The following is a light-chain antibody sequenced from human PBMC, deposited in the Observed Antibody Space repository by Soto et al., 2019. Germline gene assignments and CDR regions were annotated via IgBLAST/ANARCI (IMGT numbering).Light chain of an antibody. V-gene: IGKV1-39*01. CDR2: GAT. Sequence: DIQMTQSPSSLSASVGDRVTITCQASQDIKKYLNWYQQKPGKVPKLLIYGATKLETGVPSRFRGGGSGTDFTLTISNLQPEDFATYYCQQSYSTLSITFGQGTRLEIK. CDR1: QDIKKY. J-gene: IGKJ5*01. CDR3: QQSYSTLSIT.